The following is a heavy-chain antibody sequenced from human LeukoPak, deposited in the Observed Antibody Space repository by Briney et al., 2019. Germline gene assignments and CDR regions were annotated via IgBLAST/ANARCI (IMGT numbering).Heavy chain of an antibody. CDR3: ARYGSGRAYYYYMDV. D-gene: IGHD3-10*01. CDR1: GDSISIYY. Sequence: NPSETLSLTCTVSGDSISIYYWSWIRQPPGKGLEWIGYISDSGSTNYNPSLKSRVTISVDTSKRQFSLKLSSVTAADTAVYYCARYGSGRAYYYYMDVWGEGTTVTVSS. CDR2: ISDSGST. J-gene: IGHJ6*03. V-gene: IGHV4-59*01.